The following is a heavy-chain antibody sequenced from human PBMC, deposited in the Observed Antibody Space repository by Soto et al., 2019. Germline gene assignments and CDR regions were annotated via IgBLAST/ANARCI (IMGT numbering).Heavy chain of an antibody. CDR1: GFTFSNYV. CDR2: IWYDGSNK. Sequence: GGSLRLSCAASGFTFSNYVRSWVRHDPGKRLEWVEVIWYDGSNKYYADSVKGRFTISRDNSKNTLYLQMNSLRAEDTAVYYCARATVTTGGPLYYYYMDVWGKGTTVTVSS. J-gene: IGHJ6*03. CDR3: ARATVTTGGPLYYYYMDV. V-gene: IGHV3-33*08. D-gene: IGHD4-4*01.